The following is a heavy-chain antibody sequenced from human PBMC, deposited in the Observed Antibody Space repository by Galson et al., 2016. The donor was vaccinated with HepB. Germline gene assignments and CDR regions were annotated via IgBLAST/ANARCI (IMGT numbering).Heavy chain of an antibody. CDR3: ARFLSSPHYYFDY. J-gene: IGHJ4*02. Sequence: SLRLSCAVSGVNVRNNYMSWVRQAPGKGLEWVSVIHSGDDTYYADSVKGRFTISRDNFRNTLSLQMNSLRGEDTAVYFCARFLSSPHYYFDYWGQGALVTVSS. V-gene: IGHV3-53*01. CDR2: IHSGDDT. CDR1: GVNVRNNY.